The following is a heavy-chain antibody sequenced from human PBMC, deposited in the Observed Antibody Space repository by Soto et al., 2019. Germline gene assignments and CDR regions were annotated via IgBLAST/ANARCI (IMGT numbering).Heavy chain of an antibody. Sequence: QVQLVQSGAEVKKPGSSVKVSCKASGGTFSIYAISWVRQSPGPGIEWMGGIIPIFGTADYAQKFQGRVTITADESTSTAYMELSSLRSEDTAVYYCASVETQRYYYGMDVWGQGTTVNFS. CDR3: ASVETQRYYYGMDV. CDR1: GGTFSIYA. D-gene: IGHD2-15*01. J-gene: IGHJ6*02. CDR2: IIPIFGTA. V-gene: IGHV1-69*12.